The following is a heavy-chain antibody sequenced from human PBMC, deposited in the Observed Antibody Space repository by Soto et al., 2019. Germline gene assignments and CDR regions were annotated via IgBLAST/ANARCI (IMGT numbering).Heavy chain of an antibody. D-gene: IGHD3-10*01. Sequence: GGSLRLSCAASGFTFSSYAMHWVRQAPGKGLEWVAVISYDGSNKYYADSVKGRFTISRDNSKNTLYLQMNSLRAEDTAVYYCARVALWFGELLSGMDVWGQGTTVTVSS. V-gene: IGHV3-30-3*01. CDR3: ARVALWFGELLSGMDV. J-gene: IGHJ6*02. CDR2: ISYDGSNK. CDR1: GFTFSSYA.